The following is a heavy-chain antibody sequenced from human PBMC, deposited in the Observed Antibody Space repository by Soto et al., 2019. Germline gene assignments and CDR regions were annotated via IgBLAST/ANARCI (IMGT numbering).Heavy chain of an antibody. D-gene: IGHD6-13*01. J-gene: IGHJ5*02. CDR3: ARVGAIAPAVLNWLDP. CDR2: IYYSGST. CDR1: GGSMSSGGYY. Sequence: SETLSLTCTVSGGSMSSGGYYWSWIRRHPCKGLEWIGYIYYSGSTYYNPSLKSRVTISVDTSKNEFSLKLNSVTGADTAVYYCARVGAIAPAVLNWLDPWGQGTLVTVSS. V-gene: IGHV4-31*03.